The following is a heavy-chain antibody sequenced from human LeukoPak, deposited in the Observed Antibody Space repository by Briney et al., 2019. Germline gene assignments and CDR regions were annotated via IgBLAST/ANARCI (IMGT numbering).Heavy chain of an antibody. CDR3: ARQTGSGLFILP. D-gene: IGHD3/OR15-3a*01. Sequence: SETLSLTCAVSGVSISSSNSYWGWIRQPPGKGLEWIGSIYYSGNTYYNASLKSQVSISIDTSKNRFSLKLTSVTAADTAVYYCARQTGSGLFILPGGQGTLVTVSS. J-gene: IGHJ4*02. V-gene: IGHV4-39*01. CDR1: GVSISSSNSY. CDR2: IYYSGNT.